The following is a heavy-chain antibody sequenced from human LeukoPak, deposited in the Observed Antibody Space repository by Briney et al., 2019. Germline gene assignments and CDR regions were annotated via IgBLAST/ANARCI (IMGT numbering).Heavy chain of an antibody. CDR1: GFTFNTYT. V-gene: IGHV3-48*01. CDR3: SKYTGFHDNSGPLKFYFDN. J-gene: IGHJ4*02. CDR2: ISGSSGII. Sequence: GSLRLSCAASGFTFNTYTMNWVRQAPGKGLEWVSYISGSSGIIDYADSVRGRFTISRDNAKNSLYLQMNSLKTEDTAVYYCSKYTGFHDNSGPLKFYFDNWGQGTLVTVSS. D-gene: IGHD3-22*01.